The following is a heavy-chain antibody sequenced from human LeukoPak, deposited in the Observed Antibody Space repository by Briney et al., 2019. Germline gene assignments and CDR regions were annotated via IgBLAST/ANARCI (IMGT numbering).Heavy chain of an antibody. CDR3: AKVLPLTFYYMDV. J-gene: IGHJ6*03. CDR2: IRYDGSNK. Sequence: PGGSLRLSCAASGFAFSSYGMHWVRQAPGKGLEWVAYIRYDGSNKYYGDSVKGRFTLSRDNSKNTLYLQMNDLRVEDTAVYFCAKVLPLTFYYMDVWGQGTTVTVS. D-gene: IGHD4/OR15-4a*01. CDR1: GFAFSSYG. V-gene: IGHV3-30*02.